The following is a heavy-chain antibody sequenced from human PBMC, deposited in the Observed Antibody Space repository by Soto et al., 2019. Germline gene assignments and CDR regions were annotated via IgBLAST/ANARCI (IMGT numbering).Heavy chain of an antibody. CDR1: GYTFTSYD. Sequence: QVQLVQSGAEVKKPGASVKVSCKASGYTFTSYDINWVRQATGQGLEWMGWMNPNSGNTGYAQKFQGRVXXTXNXXISIAYMELSSLRSEDTAVYYCARGSPDDYDAFDIWGQGTMVTVSS. V-gene: IGHV1-8*01. J-gene: IGHJ3*02. CDR3: ARGSPDDYDAFDI. CDR2: MNPNSGNT. D-gene: IGHD1-1*01.